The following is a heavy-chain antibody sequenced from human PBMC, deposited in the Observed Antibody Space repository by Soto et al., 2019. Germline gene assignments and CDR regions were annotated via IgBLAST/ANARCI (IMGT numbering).Heavy chain of an antibody. J-gene: IGHJ4*02. D-gene: IGHD3-22*01. CDR3: AKREGTMIVVVAPHYDY. CDR1: GFTFSSYA. V-gene: IGHV3-23*01. CDR2: ISGSGGST. Sequence: GGSLRLSCAASGFTFSSYAMSWVRQAPGKGLEWVSAISGSGGSTYYADSVKGRFTISRDNSKNTLYLQMNSLRAEDTAVYYCAKREGTMIVVVAPHYDYWGQGTLVTVSS.